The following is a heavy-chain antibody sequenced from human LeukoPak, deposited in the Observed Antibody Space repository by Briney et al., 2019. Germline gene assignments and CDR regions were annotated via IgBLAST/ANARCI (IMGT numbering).Heavy chain of an antibody. CDR3: AREDTDLVTDGFDV. Sequence: GASVKVSCKASGGTFSSNAISWVRQAPGPGLEWMGGIMSTFGPAVYAVKFQGRVTITADESTSTAYMQMSSLTSEDTAVYYCAREDTDLVTDGFDVWGQGTVVTVSS. D-gene: IGHD5-18*01. J-gene: IGHJ3*01. CDR2: IMSTFGPA. V-gene: IGHV1-69*13. CDR1: GGTFSSNA.